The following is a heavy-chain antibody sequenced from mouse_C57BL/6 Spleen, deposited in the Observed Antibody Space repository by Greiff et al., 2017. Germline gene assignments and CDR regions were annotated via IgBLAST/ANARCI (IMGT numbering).Heavy chain of an antibody. V-gene: IGHV1-64*01. CDR2: IHPNSGST. D-gene: IGHD1-1*01. J-gene: IGHJ2*01. Sequence: VQLQQPGAELVKPGASVKLSCKASGYTFTSYWMHWVKQRPGQGLEWIGMIHPNSGSTNYNEKFKSKATLPVDKSSSTAYMQLSSLTSEDSAVYYCARNYGSSYYFDYWGQGTTLTVSS. CDR1: GYTFTSYW. CDR3: ARNYGSSYYFDY.